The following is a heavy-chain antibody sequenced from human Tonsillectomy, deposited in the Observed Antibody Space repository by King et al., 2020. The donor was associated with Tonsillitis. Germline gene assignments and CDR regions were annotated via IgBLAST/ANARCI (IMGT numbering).Heavy chain of an antibody. CDR3: ARESAVAGRFDY. Sequence: VQLQESGPGLVKPSETLSLTCTVSGGSVSSGSYYCSWIRQPPGKGLEWIGYIYYSGSTNYNPSLKSRVTISVDTSKNQFSLKLSSVTAADTAVYYCARESAVAGRFDYWGQGTLVTVSS. V-gene: IGHV4-61*01. J-gene: IGHJ4*02. D-gene: IGHD6-19*01. CDR1: GGSVSSGSYY. CDR2: IYYSGST.